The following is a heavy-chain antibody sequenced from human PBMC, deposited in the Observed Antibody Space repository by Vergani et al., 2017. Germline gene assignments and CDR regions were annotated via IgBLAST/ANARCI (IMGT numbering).Heavy chain of an antibody. CDR3: VRTESFILRYFHWAL. D-gene: IGHD3-9*01. CDR2: IYHSGGA. V-gene: IGHV4-39*01. Sequence: QLHLQESGPGLVKPSETLSLTCTVSGGSITSSSYYWGWIRQPPGKGLEWIGNIYHSGGAYYNPSLKGRVTISVDTSKNQFSLEVTSVTAADTAIYFCVRTESFILRYFHWALWGQGTLVTVSS. CDR1: GGSITSSSYY. J-gene: IGHJ4*02.